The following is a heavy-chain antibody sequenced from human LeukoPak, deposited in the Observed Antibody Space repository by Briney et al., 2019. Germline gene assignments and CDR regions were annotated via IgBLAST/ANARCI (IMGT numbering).Heavy chain of an antibody. Sequence: PSETLSLTCTVSDASITNYYWGWIRQPAGKGLEWIGRIYTSGSTDYNPSLKSRVTISVDTSKNQFSLKLSSVTAADTAVYYCARMGKQQPDAFDIWGQGTMVTVSS. V-gene: IGHV4-4*07. CDR1: DASITNYY. CDR3: ARMGKQQPDAFDI. CDR2: IYTSGST. D-gene: IGHD6-13*01. J-gene: IGHJ3*02.